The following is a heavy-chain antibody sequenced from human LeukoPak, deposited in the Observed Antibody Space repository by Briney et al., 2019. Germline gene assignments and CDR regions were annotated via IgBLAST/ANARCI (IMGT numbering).Heavy chain of an antibody. CDR1: GGSISSGGYS. CDR3: AGGSMVRGVIITFYYYYGMDV. D-gene: IGHD3-10*01. J-gene: IGHJ6*02. CDR2: IYHSGST. Sequence: SETLSLTCAVSGGSISSGGYSWSWIRQPPGKGLEWIGYIYHSGSTYYNPSLKSRVTISVDRSKNQFSLKLSSVTAADTAVYYCAGGSMVRGVIITFYYYYGMDVWGQGTTVTVSS. V-gene: IGHV4-30-2*01.